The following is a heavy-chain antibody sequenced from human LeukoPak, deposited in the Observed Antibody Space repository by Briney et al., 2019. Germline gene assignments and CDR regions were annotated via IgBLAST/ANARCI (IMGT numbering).Heavy chain of an antibody. CDR2: ISYDGSNK. Sequence: PGRSLRLSCAASGFTFSSYGMHWVRQAPGKGLEWVAVISYDGSNKYYADSVKGRFTISRDNSKNTLYLQMNSLRAEDTAVYYCAKGIRRGYDFWSGYYTGPFDYWGQGTLVTVSS. V-gene: IGHV3-30*18. D-gene: IGHD3-3*01. CDR1: GFTFSSYG. CDR3: AKGIRRGYDFWSGYYTGPFDY. J-gene: IGHJ4*02.